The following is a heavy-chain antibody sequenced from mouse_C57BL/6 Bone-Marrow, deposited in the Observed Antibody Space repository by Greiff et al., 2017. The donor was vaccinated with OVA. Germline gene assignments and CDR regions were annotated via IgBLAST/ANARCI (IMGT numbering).Heavy chain of an antibody. D-gene: IGHD2-1*01. CDR2: IDPANGDT. V-gene: IGHV14-4*01. Sequence: VQLQQSGAELVRPGASVTLSCTASGFNIKDDYMHWVKQRPEQGLEWIGWIDPANGDTESASKFQGKATITADPSSNTAYLQLSSLTSEDTSVYDCTSYGNFDCWGQGTTLTVSS. J-gene: IGHJ2*01. CDR1: GFNIKDDY. CDR3: TSYGNFDC.